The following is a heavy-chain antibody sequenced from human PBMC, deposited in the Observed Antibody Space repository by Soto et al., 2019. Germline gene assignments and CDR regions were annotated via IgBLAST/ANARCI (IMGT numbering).Heavy chain of an antibody. CDR2: IAPPSSYT. Sequence: GESLKISCRGSGYSFSIYWISWVRQMPGKGVEWRGRIAPPSSYTYYTPSFHGHVAISVYNSICSAYLQCSSLNASDTPMYYCARPLGGDSTGYYSSYYAMDVSGQGTTVTVSS. J-gene: IGHJ6*02. V-gene: IGHV5-10-1*01. CDR3: ARPLGGDSTGYYSSYYAMDV. CDR1: GYSFSIYW. D-gene: IGHD3-22*01.